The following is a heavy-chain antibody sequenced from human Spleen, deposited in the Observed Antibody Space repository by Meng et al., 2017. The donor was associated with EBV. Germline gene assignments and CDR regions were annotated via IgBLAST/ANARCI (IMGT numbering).Heavy chain of an antibody. D-gene: IGHD3-10*01. CDR2: LIPMSDAP. CDR1: GGTFRSDA. CDR3: ASESGRGFTPDY. V-gene: IGHV1-69*01. Sequence: QAQVVESGGEVKKPGSSVKVSCWTSGGTFRSDAVSWVRQAPGQGLEWMGGLIPMSDAPHYAQKFQGRVTITADESTSTHYMHLSGLTSDDTAVYYCASESGRGFTPDYWGQGTLVTASS. J-gene: IGHJ4*02.